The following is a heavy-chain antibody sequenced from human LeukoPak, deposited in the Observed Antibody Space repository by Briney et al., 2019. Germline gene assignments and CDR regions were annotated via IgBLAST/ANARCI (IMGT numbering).Heavy chain of an antibody. J-gene: IGHJ3*02. V-gene: IGHV1-69*05. D-gene: IGHD3-3*01. Sequence: ASVKVSCKASGGTFSSYAISWVRQAPGQGLEWVGGIIPIFGTANYAQKFQGRVTITTDESTSTANMELSSLRSEDTAVYYCARRSAQYYDFWRGPSYHAFDIWGQGTMVTVSS. CDR3: ARRSAQYYDFWRGPSYHAFDI. CDR1: GGTFSSYA. CDR2: IIPIFGTA.